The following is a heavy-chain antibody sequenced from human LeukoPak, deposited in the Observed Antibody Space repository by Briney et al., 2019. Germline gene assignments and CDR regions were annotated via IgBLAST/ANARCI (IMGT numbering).Heavy chain of an antibody. CDR3: ARDSSGWSKNY. CDR2: ISDSGGST. Sequence: GGSLRLSCAASGFTFSTYAMNWVRQAPGKGLEWVSAISDSGGSTYYADSVKGRFTISRDNSKNTLYLQMNSLRAEDTAVYYCARDSSGWSKNYWGQGTLVTVSS. J-gene: IGHJ4*02. CDR1: GFTFSTYA. D-gene: IGHD6-19*01. V-gene: IGHV3-23*01.